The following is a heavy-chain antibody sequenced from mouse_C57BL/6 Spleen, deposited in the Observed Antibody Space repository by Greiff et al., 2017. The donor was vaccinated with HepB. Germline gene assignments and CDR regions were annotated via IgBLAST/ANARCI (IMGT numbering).Heavy chain of an antibody. V-gene: IGHV5-9-1*02. Sequence: EVKLMESGEGLVKPGGSLKLSCAASGFTFSSYAMSWVRQTPEKRLEWVAYISSGGDYIYYADNVKGRFTISRDNARNTLYLQMSSLKSEDTAMYYCTRDRGGSSYPAWFAYWGQGTLVTVSA. D-gene: IGHD1-1*01. CDR3: TRDRGGSSYPAWFAY. CDR1: GFTFSSYA. J-gene: IGHJ3*01. CDR2: ISSGGDYI.